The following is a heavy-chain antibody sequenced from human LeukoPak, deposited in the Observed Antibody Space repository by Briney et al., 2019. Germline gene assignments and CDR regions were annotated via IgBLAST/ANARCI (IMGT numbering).Heavy chain of an antibody. D-gene: IGHD6-13*01. CDR1: GFTFSSYG. CDR2: IRYDGSNK. Sequence: GGSLRLSCAASGFTFSSYGIHWVRQAPGKGLEWVAFIRYDGSNKYYADSVKGRFTISRDNSKNTLYLQMNSLRAEDTAVYYCARSSIAAAGPFDCWGQGTLVTVSS. V-gene: IGHV3-30*02. J-gene: IGHJ4*02. CDR3: ARSSIAAAGPFDC.